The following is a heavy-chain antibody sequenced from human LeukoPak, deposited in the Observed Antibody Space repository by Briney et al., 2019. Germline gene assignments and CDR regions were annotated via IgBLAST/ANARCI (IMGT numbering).Heavy chain of an antibody. J-gene: IGHJ4*02. D-gene: IGHD6-19*01. CDR3: ARGFISRTNGYSSDGGGY. Sequence: GASVKVSCKASGYTFTGYYMHWVRQAPGQGLEWMGWINPSGGSTSYAQKFQGRVTMTRDTSTSTVYMELSSLRSEDTAVYYCARGFISRTNGYSSDGGGYWGQGTLVTVSS. V-gene: IGHV1-46*01. CDR2: INPSGGST. CDR1: GYTFTGYY.